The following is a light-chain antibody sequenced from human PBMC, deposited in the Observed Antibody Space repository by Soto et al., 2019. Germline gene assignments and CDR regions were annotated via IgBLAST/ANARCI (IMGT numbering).Light chain of an antibody. CDR1: SSNIGRNT. CDR2: RNN. CDR3: AAWDDSLSGHVV. Sequence: QSVLTQPPSVSGTPGQRVTVSCSGSSSNIGRNTVNWYQQLPGTAPKLLIYRNNQRPSGVPDRFSGSKSGTSASLAISGLQSEYEADYYCAAWDDSLSGHVVFGGGTKLTVL. J-gene: IGLJ2*01. V-gene: IGLV1-44*01.